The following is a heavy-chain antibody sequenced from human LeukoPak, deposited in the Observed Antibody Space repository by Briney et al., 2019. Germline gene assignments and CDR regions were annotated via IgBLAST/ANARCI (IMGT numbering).Heavy chain of an antibody. D-gene: IGHD7-27*01. CDR2: IYYSGST. J-gene: IGHJ3*02. Sequence: SQTLSLTXTVSGGSISSGDYYWSSIRQPPGKGLEWIGYIYYSGSTYYNPSLKSRVTISVDTSKNQFSLKLSSVTAADTAVYYCARVQLGMDAFDIWGQGTMVTVSS. CDR3: ARVQLGMDAFDI. CDR1: GGSISSGDYY. V-gene: IGHV4-30-4*08.